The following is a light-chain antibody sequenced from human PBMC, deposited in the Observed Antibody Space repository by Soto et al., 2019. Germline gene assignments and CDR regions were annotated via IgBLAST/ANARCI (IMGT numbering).Light chain of an antibody. CDR1: QGINNF. CDR3: QQVNTYPVT. CDR2: TAS. Sequence: DVQLTQSPSFLSASIGARLTIPCRASQGINNFLAWYQQKPGKAPKLLIYTASTLQSGVPLRFSGSGSGTEFTLTISSLQPEDLATYYCQQVNTYPVTFGGGAKVDIK. J-gene: IGKJ4*01. V-gene: IGKV1-9*01.